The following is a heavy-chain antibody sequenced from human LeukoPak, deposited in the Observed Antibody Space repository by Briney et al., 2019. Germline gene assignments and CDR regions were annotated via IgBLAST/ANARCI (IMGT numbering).Heavy chain of an antibody. J-gene: IGHJ4*02. V-gene: IGHV3-11*01. CDR2: MRPNGHTT. D-gene: IGHD2-15*01. Sequence: GGSLRLSCAASGFTLSDYSMSWIRQAPGKGLEWISYMRPNGHTTYYADSLKGRISVSWDNARNSLYLQLSSLTAADTAFYYCARSGYGDFDFWGQGALVTVSS. CDR1: GFTLSDYS. CDR3: ARSGYGDFDF.